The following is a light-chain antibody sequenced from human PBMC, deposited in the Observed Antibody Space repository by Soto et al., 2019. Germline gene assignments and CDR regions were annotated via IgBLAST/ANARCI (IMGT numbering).Light chain of an antibody. J-gene: IGKJ4*01. CDR2: AAS. V-gene: IGKV3-15*01. CDR1: QSVSSN. CDR3: QRHNNWPPLT. Sequence: EIVMTQSPATLSVSPGERATLSCRASQSVSSNLAWYQQKPGQAPRLLIYAASTRATGIPARFSGSGSGAEFTLTISSLQSEDFAVYYCQRHNNWPPLTFGGGTKVEIK.